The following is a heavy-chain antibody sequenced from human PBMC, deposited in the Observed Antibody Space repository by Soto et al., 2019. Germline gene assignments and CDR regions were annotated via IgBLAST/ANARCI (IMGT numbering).Heavy chain of an antibody. CDR2: INPSSGGT. CDR3: VREQVPVASPFDS. D-gene: IGHD2-2*01. J-gene: IGHJ5*01. CDR1: GYTFTGYY. V-gene: IGHV1-46*03. Sequence: ASVKVSCKASGYTFTGYYIHWVRQAPGQGLEWLGIINPSSGGTTYTQKFQGRVIMTRDTSTNTVYMELSSLRSEDTAVYYCVREQVPVASPFDSRSQGAPVPVS.